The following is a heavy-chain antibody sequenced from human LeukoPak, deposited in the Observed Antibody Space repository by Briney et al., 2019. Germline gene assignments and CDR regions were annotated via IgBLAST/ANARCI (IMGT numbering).Heavy chain of an antibody. CDR1: GFTFSSSW. Sequence: GGSLRLSCAASGFTFSSSWLCWGRQAPGKGLERVANIKQDGSEKYYVDSVKGRFTISRDNAKNSLYLQMNSLRAEDKAVYYCAELGITMIGGVWGKGTTVTISS. V-gene: IGHV3-7*01. CDR2: IKQDGSEK. J-gene: IGHJ6*04. CDR3: AELGITMIGGV. D-gene: IGHD3-10*02.